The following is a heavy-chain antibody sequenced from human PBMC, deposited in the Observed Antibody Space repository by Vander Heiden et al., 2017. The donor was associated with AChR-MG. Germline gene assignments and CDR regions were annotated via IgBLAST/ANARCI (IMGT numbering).Heavy chain of an antibody. CDR1: GFTFNNYH. CDR2: INPSLDST. CDR3: ARELTGSFYFDF. J-gene: IGHJ4*02. D-gene: IGHD1-26*01. V-gene: IGHV1-46*02. Sequence: QVQLVQSGAEAKKPGASLKVPCKTSGFTFNNYHMHWVRQAPGQGLEWVGTINPSLDSTHYAQKFQGRVRMTRDTSTKTVYMDMTSLRPEDTAVYFCARELTGSFYFDFWGQGSLVTVSS.